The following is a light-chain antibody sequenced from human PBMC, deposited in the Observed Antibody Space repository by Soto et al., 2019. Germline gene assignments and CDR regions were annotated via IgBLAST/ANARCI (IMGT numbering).Light chain of an antibody. CDR1: ERIYSAY. J-gene: IGKJ5*01. Sequence: EVVLTQSPGTLSLSRGERATLSCRASERIYSAYLGWYQQKPGQAPRLLIYGTSSRATGIPDRFSGSGSGTDFTLTISRLEPEDLVVYYCQQYGNSPITFGQGTRLEIK. CDR3: QQYGNSPIT. V-gene: IGKV3-20*01. CDR2: GTS.